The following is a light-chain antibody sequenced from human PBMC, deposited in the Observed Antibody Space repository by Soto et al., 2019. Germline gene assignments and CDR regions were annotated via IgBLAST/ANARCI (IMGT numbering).Light chain of an antibody. CDR3: QHYNNWWA. J-gene: IGKJ1*01. V-gene: IGKV3-15*01. CDR1: QSISSK. CDR2: GAS. Sequence: EIVLTQSPGILSLSPGARATLSCWASQSISSKLAWYQQKPGQAPRLLIYGASTRAAGIPARFSGSGSGTEFTLTITSLQSEDSAVYYCQHYNNWWAFGQGTKVDIK.